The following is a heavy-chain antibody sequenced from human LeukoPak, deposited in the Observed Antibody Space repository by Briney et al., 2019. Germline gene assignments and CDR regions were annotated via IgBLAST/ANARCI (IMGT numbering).Heavy chain of an antibody. CDR1: GFTFSDYW. CDR3: Y. Sequence: GGSLRRSCAASGFTFSDYWMTWVRQAPGKGPEWVANIKQDGSQRHYVDSVRGRFTISRDNAKNSLFLQMNGLRAEDTAVYFDYWGQGTLVTVSS. V-gene: IGHV3-7*01. J-gene: IGHJ4*02. CDR2: IKQDGSQR.